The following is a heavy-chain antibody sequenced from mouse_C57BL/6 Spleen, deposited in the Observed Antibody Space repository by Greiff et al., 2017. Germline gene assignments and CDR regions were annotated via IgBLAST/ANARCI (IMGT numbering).Heavy chain of an antibody. CDR2: IDPNSGGT. Sequence: VQLQQPGAELVKPGASVKLSCKASGYTFTSYWMHWVKQRPGRGLEWIGRIDPNSGGTKYNEKFKSKATLTVDKPSSTAYMQLSSLTSEDSAVYDCAREVYYDYDEGFAYWGQGTLVTVSA. CDR1: GYTFTSYW. V-gene: IGHV1-72*01. CDR3: AREVYYDYDEGFAY. D-gene: IGHD2-4*01. J-gene: IGHJ3*01.